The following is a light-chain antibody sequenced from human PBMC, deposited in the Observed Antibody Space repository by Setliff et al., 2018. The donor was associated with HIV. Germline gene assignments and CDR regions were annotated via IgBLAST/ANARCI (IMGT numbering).Light chain of an antibody. CDR1: RDVTDGF. CDR3: QQYGGSPWT. J-gene: IGKJ1*01. CDR2: ETS. V-gene: IGKV3-20*01. Sequence: IVLTQSPGTLSLSPEEKVTLSCRASRDVTDGFLAWYQQKRGQAPRLLIYETSTRATGIPDRFSGSGSGTDFSLTISSLEPDDFAIYYCQQYGGSPWTFGQGTRWISN.